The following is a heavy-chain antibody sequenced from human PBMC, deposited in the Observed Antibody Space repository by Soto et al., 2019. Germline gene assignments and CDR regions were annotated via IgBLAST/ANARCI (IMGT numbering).Heavy chain of an antibody. CDR1: CYIFTRYG. J-gene: IGHJ5*01. CDR3: ARAVDIGTHPTGDWFDS. V-gene: IGHV1-18*01. CDR2: ISAKNGNT. D-gene: IGHD5-12*01. Sequence: SAKDSCKASCYIFTRYGITWVRQAPVQGLEWVGWISAKNGNTNSGQKFQGRVTMTTDTSTSTAYMELRSLRSDDTAIYYCARAVDIGTHPTGDWFDSWGQGTLVTVYS.